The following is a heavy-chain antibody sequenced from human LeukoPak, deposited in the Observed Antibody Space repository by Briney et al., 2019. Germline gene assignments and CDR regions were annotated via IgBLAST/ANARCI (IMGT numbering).Heavy chain of an antibody. D-gene: IGHD1-1*01. J-gene: IGHJ4*02. CDR2: IWYDGSNK. CDR1: GFTFSSYG. CDR3: AKESRYTNYYFDY. V-gene: IGHV3-33*06. Sequence: PGGSLRLSCAASGFTFSSYGMHWVRQAPGKGLEWVAVIWYDGSNKYYADSVKGRFTISRDNSKNTLYLQMNSLRAEDTAVYYCAKESRYTNYYFDYWGQGTLVTVSS.